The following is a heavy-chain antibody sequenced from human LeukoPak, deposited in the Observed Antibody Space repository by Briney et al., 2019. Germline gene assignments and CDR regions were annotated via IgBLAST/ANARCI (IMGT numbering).Heavy chain of an antibody. J-gene: IGHJ4*02. CDR2: IYHSGST. V-gene: IGHV4-38-2*02. CDR3: AREWELLYFDY. Sequence: SETLSLTCTVSGYSISSGYYWGWIRQPPGKGLEWIGSIYHSGSTYYNPSLKSRVTISVDTSKNQFSLKLSSVTAADTAVYYCAREWELLYFDYWGQGTLVTVSS. D-gene: IGHD1-26*01. CDR1: GYSISSGYY.